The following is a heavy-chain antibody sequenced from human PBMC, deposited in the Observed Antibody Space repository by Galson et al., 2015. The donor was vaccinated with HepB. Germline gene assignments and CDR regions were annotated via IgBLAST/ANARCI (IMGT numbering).Heavy chain of an antibody. CDR2: IDPNTGGT. Sequence: SVKVSCKASGFTFTGYYIHWVRQAPGQGLEWMGRIDPNTGGTLSAQTFQGRVTMTRDTSISTAYMDLSRLTSDDTAVFYCARAVNHPDTGYTRSPYYFDYWGQGTLVTVSS. CDR3: ARAVNHPDTGYTRSPYYFDY. CDR1: GFTFTGYY. J-gene: IGHJ4*02. D-gene: IGHD5-12*01. V-gene: IGHV1-2*06.